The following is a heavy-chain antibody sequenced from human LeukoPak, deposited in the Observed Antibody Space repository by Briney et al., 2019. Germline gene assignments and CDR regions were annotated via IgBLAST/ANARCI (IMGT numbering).Heavy chain of an antibody. D-gene: IGHD3-3*01. J-gene: IGHJ4*02. CDR1: RYTFTSYG. V-gene: IGHV1-18*01. Sequence: VASVKVSCKASRYTFTSYGISWVRQAPGQGLEWMGWISAYNGNTNYAQKFQGRVTMTRNTSISTAYMELSSLRSEDTAVYYCARRGVRDGVGNDYWGQGTLVTVSS. CDR3: ARRGVRDGVGNDY. CDR2: ISAYNGNT.